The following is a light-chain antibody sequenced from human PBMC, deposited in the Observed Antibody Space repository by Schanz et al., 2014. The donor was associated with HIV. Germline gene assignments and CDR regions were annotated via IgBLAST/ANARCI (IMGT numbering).Light chain of an antibody. CDR2: DAS. CDR3: QQYDNWPPLT. J-gene: IGKJ4*01. Sequence: ETVMTQSPATLSVSPGEGATLSCRASQTVSTRLAWYQQRPGQAPRLLIYDASTRATGIPARFSGSGSGTEFTLTISSLQSAEFVVYYCQQYDNWPPLTFGGGTKVEIK. CDR1: QTVSTR. V-gene: IGKV3-15*01.